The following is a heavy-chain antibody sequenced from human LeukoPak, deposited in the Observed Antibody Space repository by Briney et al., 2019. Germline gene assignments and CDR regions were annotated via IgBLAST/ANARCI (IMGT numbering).Heavy chain of an antibody. CDR1: GGTFGSYA. CDR3: ARDDSSSWPLSYYYCMDV. D-gene: IGHD6-13*01. J-gene: IGHJ6*03. CDR2: IIPIFGTA. Sequence: ASVKVSCKASGGTFGSYAISWVRQAPGQGLEWMGGIIPIFGTANYAQKFQGRVTITADESTSTAYMELSSLRSEDTAVYYCARDDSSSWPLSYYYCMDVWGKGTTVTVSS. V-gene: IGHV1-69*01.